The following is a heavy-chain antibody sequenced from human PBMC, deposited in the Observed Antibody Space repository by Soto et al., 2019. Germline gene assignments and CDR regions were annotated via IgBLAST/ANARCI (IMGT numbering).Heavy chain of an antibody. CDR3: AKRRGAGGHFDY. V-gene: IGHV3-23*01. CDR2: VSRGGST. CDR1: GFTFTSYA. Sequence: GGSLRLSCAASGFTFTSYAMGWVRQAPGKGLECVSVVSRGGSTHYADSVRGRFIVSRDNSKNAVSLQMNSLRADDTAVYYCAKRRGAGGHFDYWGQGALVTVS. D-gene: IGHD2-15*01. J-gene: IGHJ4*02.